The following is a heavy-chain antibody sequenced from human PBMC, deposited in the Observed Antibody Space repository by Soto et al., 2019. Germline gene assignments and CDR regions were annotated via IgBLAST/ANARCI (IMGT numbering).Heavy chain of an antibody. D-gene: IGHD3-3*01. V-gene: IGHV4-4*07. Sequence: PSETLSLTCTVSGGSISNYFCNWIRQPAGKGLEWIGRIDNSGSTNYNPSLKSRITMSADTSRNQFSLKLNSVTAADTAVYYCERGGQDFWSGPFDDWGQGALVTVAS. CDR1: GGSISNYF. J-gene: IGHJ4*02. CDR3: ERGGQDFWSGPFDD. CDR2: IDNSGST.